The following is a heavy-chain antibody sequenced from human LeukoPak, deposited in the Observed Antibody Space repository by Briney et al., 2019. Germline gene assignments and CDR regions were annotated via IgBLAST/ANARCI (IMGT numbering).Heavy chain of an antibody. CDR2: IYYSGST. J-gene: IGHJ1*01. Sequence: SETLSLTCTVSGGSIRSSSHYWAWSRQSPGTGLGWIGSIYYSGSTYYNPSLKIRATISVDPSKNQISLNVSSLTAADWALCFCARQTTSGRASNLRVAQIASWGQGTLVPVSS. CDR1: GGSIRSSSHY. D-gene: IGHD1-1*01. V-gene: IGHV4-39*01. CDR3: ARQTTSGRASNLRVAQIAS.